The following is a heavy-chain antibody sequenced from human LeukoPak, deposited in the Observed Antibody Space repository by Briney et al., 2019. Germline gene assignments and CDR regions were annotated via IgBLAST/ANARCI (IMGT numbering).Heavy chain of an antibody. CDR3: ARDIVMVTYWFDP. CDR1: GYTFTGYY. V-gene: IGHV1-2*02. J-gene: IGHJ5*02. Sequence: ASVKISCKASGYTFTGYYMHWVRQAPGQGLEWMGWINPNSGGTNYAQKFQGRVTMTRDTSISTAYMELSRLRSDDTAVYYCARDIVMVTYWFDPWGQGTLVTVSS. CDR2: INPNSGGT. D-gene: IGHD5-18*01.